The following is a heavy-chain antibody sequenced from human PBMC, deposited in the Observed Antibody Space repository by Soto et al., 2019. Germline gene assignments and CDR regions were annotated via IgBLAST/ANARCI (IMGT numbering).Heavy chain of an antibody. D-gene: IGHD3-10*01. CDR1: GYTFTGYY. CDR3: ARMGYYYGSRSMWYYGMDV. CDR2: INPNSGGT. J-gene: IGHJ6*02. Sequence: QVQLVQSGAEVKKPGASVKVSCKASGYTFTGYYMHWVRQAPGQGLEWMGWINPNSGGTIYAQKFQGWVTMTRDTSSSTAYMELSRLRSDDTAVYYCARMGYYYGSRSMWYYGMDVWGQGTTVTVSS. V-gene: IGHV1-2*04.